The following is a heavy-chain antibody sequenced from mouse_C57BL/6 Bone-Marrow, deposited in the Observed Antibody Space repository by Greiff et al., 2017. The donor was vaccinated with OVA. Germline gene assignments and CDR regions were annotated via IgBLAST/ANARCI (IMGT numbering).Heavy chain of an antibody. CDR2: INSDGGST. J-gene: IGHJ3*01. CDR1: EYEFTSHD. Sequence: EVKVVESGGGLVQPGESLKLSCESTEYEFTSHDMSWVRKTPEKRLELVAAINSDGGSTYYPDTMERRFIISRDNTKKTLYLLMSSLRSEDTALYYCARRGDSSGYWFAYWGQGTLVTVSA. D-gene: IGHD3-2*02. CDR3: ARRGDSSGYWFAY. V-gene: IGHV5-2*01.